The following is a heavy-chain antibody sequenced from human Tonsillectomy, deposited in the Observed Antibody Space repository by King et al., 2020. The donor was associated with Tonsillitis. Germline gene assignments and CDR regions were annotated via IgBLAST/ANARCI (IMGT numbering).Heavy chain of an antibody. CDR1: GFTFNDYS. CDR2: ISGSGGST. J-gene: IGHJ3*02. Sequence: VQLVESGGGLVQPGGSLRLSCAASGFTFNDYSMSWVRQAPGKGLEWVSVISGSGGSTYYADSVKGRFTISRDNSKNTLSLQMNSLRAEDTAVYYCTKVSLVVVIDDAFDKGGQGTMVTVSA. D-gene: IGHD2-15*01. CDR3: TKVSLVVVIDDAFDK. V-gene: IGHV3-23*04.